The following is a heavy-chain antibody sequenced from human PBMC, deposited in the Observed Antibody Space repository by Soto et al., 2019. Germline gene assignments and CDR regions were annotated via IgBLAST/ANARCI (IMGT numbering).Heavy chain of an antibody. V-gene: IGHV4-59*03. CDR3: HARGPLPTAGNGEYYYYGMDV. CDR2: IYSSGST. CDR1: GDSISRYY. Sequence: SETLSLTCTVSGDSISRYYWSWIRQPPGKGLEWIGYIYSSGSTKYNPSLKSRVTVLIDTSRNQFSLRLSSMTAADTAVYYCHARGPLPTAGNGEYYYYGMDVWGQGTTVTVSS. D-gene: IGHD1-26*01. J-gene: IGHJ6*02.